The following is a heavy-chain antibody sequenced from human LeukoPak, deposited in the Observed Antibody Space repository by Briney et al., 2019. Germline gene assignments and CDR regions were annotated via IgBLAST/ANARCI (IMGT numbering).Heavy chain of an antibody. CDR3: ASGSNGYYFDY. Sequence: ASVKVSCKASRGTFSSYAISWVRQAPGQGLEWMGGIIPIFGTANYAQTFQSRVTITTDESTSTAYMELSSLRTEDTAVYYCASGSNGYYFDYWGQGTLVTVSS. CDR1: RGTFSSYA. D-gene: IGHD6-13*01. V-gene: IGHV1-69*05. J-gene: IGHJ4*02. CDR2: IIPIFGTA.